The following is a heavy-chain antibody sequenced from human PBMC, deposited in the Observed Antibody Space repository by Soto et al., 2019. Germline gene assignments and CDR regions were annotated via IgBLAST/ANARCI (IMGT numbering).Heavy chain of an antibody. CDR2: IDPKSGGT. Sequence: QLVQSGAEVKKPGASVRVSCKTSGPTFIAYYIHWVRQAPGQGLEWMGWIDPKSGGTTYEQKFLGRVTMTRDTSISTASMDLNRLTSVDTAVYYCARVSVDVPEWGQGTLITVSS. CDR1: GPTFIAYY. D-gene: IGHD5-12*01. V-gene: IGHV1-2*02. CDR3: ARVSVDVPE. J-gene: IGHJ4*02.